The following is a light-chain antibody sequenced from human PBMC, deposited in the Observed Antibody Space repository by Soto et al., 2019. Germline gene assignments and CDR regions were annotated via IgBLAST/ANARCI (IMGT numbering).Light chain of an antibody. J-gene: IGKJ1*01. CDR2: DTS. CDR1: QSVNKH. Sequence: DIVLTQSPATLSVSPGERATLSCRASQSVNKHLAWYQHRPGQAPRLLIYDTSYRAAGIPARFSGSGSGTDFTLTISRLEPEDFAVYYCQQYGSSPTTFGQGTKVDI. CDR3: QQYGSSPTT. V-gene: IGKV3-20*01.